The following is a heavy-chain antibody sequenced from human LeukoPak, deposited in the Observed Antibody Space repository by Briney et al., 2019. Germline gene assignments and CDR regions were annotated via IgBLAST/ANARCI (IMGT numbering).Heavy chain of an antibody. CDR2: ISGSGGST. D-gene: IGHD4-23*01. CDR3: AKVSGNDDYGGNVLDY. V-gene: IGHV3-23*01. Sequence: GGSLRLSCAASGFTFGSYAMSWVRQAPGKGLEWVSAISGSGGSTYYADSVKGRFTISRDNSKNTLYLQMNSLRAEDTAVYYCAKVSGNDDYGGNVLDYWGQGTLVTVSS. CDR1: GFTFGSYA. J-gene: IGHJ4*02.